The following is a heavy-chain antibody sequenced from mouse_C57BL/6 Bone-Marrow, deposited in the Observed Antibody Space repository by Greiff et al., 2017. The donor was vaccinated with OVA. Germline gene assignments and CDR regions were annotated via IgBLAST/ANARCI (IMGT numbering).Heavy chain of an antibody. CDR2: IYPSDSET. J-gene: IGHJ2*01. CDR3: ARGDYYGSSSYYFDY. D-gene: IGHD1-1*01. V-gene: IGHV1-61*01. Sequence: VQLQQPGAELVRPGSSVKLSCKASGYTFTSYWMDWVKQRPGQGLEWIGNIYPSDSETHYNQKFKDKATLTVDKSSSTAYMQLSSLTSEDSAVYYCARGDYYGSSSYYFDYWGQGTTLTVSS. CDR1: GYTFTSYW.